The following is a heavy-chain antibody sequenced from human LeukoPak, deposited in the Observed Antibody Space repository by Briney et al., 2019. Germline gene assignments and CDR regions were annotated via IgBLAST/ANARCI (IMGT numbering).Heavy chain of an antibody. CDR1: GYTFSTYT. Sequence: ASVKVSCKASGYTFSTYTMHWVRQAPGQGLEWMGWINTNTGNPTYAQGFTGRFVFSVDASVSTAFLQISSLKSEDTAVYFCARGNWNYAYWGRGTLVTVSS. D-gene: IGHD1-7*01. V-gene: IGHV7-4-1*02. CDR3: ARGNWNYAY. CDR2: INTNTGNP. J-gene: IGHJ4*02.